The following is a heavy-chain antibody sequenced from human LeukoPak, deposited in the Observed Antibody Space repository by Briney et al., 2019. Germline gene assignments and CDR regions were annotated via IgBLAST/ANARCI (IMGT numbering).Heavy chain of an antibody. Sequence: SETLSLTCTVSGGSISSYYWSWIRQPPGKGLEWIGYIYYSGSTNYNPSLKSRVTISVDTSKNQFSLKLSSVTAADTAVYYCARHLGRARGYSYGYVRIYDAFDIWVQATMVTVSS. CDR2: IYYSGST. CDR1: GGSISSYY. CDR3: ARHLGRARGYSYGYVRIYDAFDI. J-gene: IGHJ3*02. V-gene: IGHV4-59*08. D-gene: IGHD5-18*01.